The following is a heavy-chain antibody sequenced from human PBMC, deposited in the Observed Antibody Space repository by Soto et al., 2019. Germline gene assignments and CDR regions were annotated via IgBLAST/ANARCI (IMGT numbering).Heavy chain of an antibody. CDR2: MSTPNGNT. V-gene: IGHV1-18*01. Sequence: QVQLVQSGAEVKKPGASVKVSCKASGYTFTSYDISWVRQAPGQGLEWMGWMSTPNGNTNYAQKLQGRVTMTTDTSTSTANMELRSLRPDDTAVYFCARDRNWVDPWGQGTLVTVS. CDR3: ARDRNWVDP. J-gene: IGHJ5*02. CDR1: GYTFTSYD.